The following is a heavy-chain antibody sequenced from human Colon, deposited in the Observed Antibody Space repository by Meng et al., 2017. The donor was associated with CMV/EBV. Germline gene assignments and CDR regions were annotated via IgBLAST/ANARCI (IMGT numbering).Heavy chain of an antibody. J-gene: IGHJ6*02. CDR3: ARDRWRTYCSSTSCYRNYGMDV. D-gene: IGHD2-2*01. CDR2: IKQDGSEK. CDR1: GFSFNSFW. Sequence: GESLKISCVGSGFSFNSFWMSWVRQAPGKGLEWVANIKQDGSEKYYVDSVKGRFTISRDNAKNSLYLQMNSLRAEDTAVYYCARDRWRTYCSSTSCYRNYGMDVWGQGTTVTVSS. V-gene: IGHV3-7*01.